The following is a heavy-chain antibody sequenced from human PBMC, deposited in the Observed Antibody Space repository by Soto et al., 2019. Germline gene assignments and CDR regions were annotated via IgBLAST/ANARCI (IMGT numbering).Heavy chain of an antibody. Sequence: EVQLLESGGGLVQPGGSLRLSCAASGFTFGSYAMSWVRQAPGKGLEWVSTISGSGGSTYYADSVNGRFTISRDNTKNTLYLQMNSLRADDTAVYYCAKVHYYDGSGSYHYYGMDVWGQGTTVTVSS. CDR3: AKVHYYDGSGSYHYYGMDV. CDR1: GFTFGSYA. J-gene: IGHJ6*02. V-gene: IGHV3-23*01. CDR2: ISGSGGST. D-gene: IGHD3-22*01.